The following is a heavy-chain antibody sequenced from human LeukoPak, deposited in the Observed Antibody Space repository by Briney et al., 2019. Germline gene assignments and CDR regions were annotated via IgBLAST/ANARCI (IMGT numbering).Heavy chain of an antibody. CDR3: ARGYDSSGYYNTLFDY. D-gene: IGHD3-22*01. V-gene: IGHV1-8*01. CDR2: MNPNSGNT. Sequence: ASVKVSCKASGYTFTSYDINWVRQATGQGLEWMGWMNPNSGNTGYAQKFQGRVTMTRNTSISTAYMELSSLRSEDTAVYYCARGYDSSGYYNTLFDYWGQGTLVTVSS. J-gene: IGHJ4*02. CDR1: GYTFTSYD.